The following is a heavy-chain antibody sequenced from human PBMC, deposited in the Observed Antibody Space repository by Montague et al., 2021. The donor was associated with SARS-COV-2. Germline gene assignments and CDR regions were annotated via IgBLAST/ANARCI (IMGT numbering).Heavy chain of an antibody. D-gene: IGHD3-10*01. CDR2: IYYYGSV. V-gene: IGHV4-59*08. CDR1: GDSVSRSY. CDR3: ARQITMVREPFDS. J-gene: IGHJ4*02. Sequence: SETLSLTCTVAGDSVSRSYWNWIRQSAGKGLEWIGNIYYYGSVNYNPSLKSRLSISLDTSKNQLSLTLTSVTAADTATYYCARQITMVREPFDSWGQGTLGLVSS.